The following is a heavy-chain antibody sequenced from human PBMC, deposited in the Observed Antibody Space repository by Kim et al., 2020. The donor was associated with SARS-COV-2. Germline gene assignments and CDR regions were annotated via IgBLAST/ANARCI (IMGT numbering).Heavy chain of an antibody. D-gene: IGHD3-16*01. V-gene: IGHV3-48*01. CDR2: TI. Sequence: TISCAGSVTGRFTIYTDHDYKSLYLQMNSLRAEDTAVYYCARDYVYGFDYWGQGTLVTVSS. CDR3: ARDYVYGFDY. J-gene: IGHJ4*02.